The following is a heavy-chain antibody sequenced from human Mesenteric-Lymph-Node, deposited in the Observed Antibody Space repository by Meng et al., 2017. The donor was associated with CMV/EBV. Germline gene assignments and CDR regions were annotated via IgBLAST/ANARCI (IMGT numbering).Heavy chain of an antibody. D-gene: IGHD6-6*01. CDR2: VSYNSGGI. CDR1: GFTFDNHA. V-gene: IGHV3-9*01. CDR3: ARDLGYTSSSTLDY. J-gene: IGHJ4*02. Sequence: GGSLRLSCVVSGFTFDNHAIHWVRQAPGKGLEWVSVVSYNSGGIAYADSVKGRLTISRDNAKNSVHLQMNSLRVEDTALYYCARDLGYTSSSTLDYWGQGTLVTVSS.